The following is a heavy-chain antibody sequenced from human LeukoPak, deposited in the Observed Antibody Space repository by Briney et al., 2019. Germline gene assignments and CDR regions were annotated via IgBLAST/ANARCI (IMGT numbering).Heavy chain of an antibody. D-gene: IGHD4-17*01. V-gene: IGHV3-33*01. CDR1: GFTFSSYG. Sequence: GGSLRLSCAASGFTFSSYGMHWVRQAPGKGLEWVAVIWYDGSNKYYADSVKGRFTISRDNSKSTLYLQMNSLRAEDTAVYYCARDEGTTVTTKYGMDVWGQGTTVTVPS. J-gene: IGHJ6*02. CDR2: IWYDGSNK. CDR3: ARDEGTTVTTKYGMDV.